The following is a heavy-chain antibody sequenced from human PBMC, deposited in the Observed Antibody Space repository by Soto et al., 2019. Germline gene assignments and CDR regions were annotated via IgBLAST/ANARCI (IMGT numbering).Heavy chain of an antibody. CDR2: INHSGST. V-gene: IGHV4-34*01. Sequence: PSETLSLTYAVYGGSFSGSYWIWIRQPPGKGLEWIGEINHSGSTNYNPSLKSRVTISVDTSKNQFSLKLSSVTAADTAVYYCARVSGIYYYGMDVWGQGTTVT. J-gene: IGHJ6*02. CDR3: ARVSGIYYYGMDV. D-gene: IGHD3-10*01. CDR1: GGSFSGSY.